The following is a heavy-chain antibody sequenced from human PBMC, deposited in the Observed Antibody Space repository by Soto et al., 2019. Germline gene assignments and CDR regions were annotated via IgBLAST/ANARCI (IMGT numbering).Heavy chain of an antibody. CDR2: INHSGST. D-gene: IGHD6-6*01. V-gene: IGHV4-34*01. J-gene: IGHJ4*02. Sequence: SETLSLTCAVYGGSFSGYYWSWIRQPPGKGLEWIGEINHSGSTNYNPSLKSRVTISVDTSKNQFSLKLSSVTAADTAVYYCARGLREGSSRVPVGYYFDYWGQGTLVTVSS. CDR3: ARGLREGSSRVPVGYYFDY. CDR1: GGSFSGYY.